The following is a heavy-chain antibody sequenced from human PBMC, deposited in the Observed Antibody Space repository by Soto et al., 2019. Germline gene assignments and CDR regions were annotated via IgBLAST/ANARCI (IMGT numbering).Heavy chain of an antibody. Sequence: QVQLVQSGAEVKKPGSSVKVSCKASGGTFSSYTISWVRQAPGQGLEWMGRIIPILGIANYAQKFQGRVXXXXXXXXXXXXXXXXXXXXXXXXVYYCARDPDGDYRYNWFDPWGQGTLVTVSS. CDR2: IIPILGIA. D-gene: IGHD4-17*01. CDR3: ARDPDGDYRYNWFDP. J-gene: IGHJ5*02. V-gene: IGHV1-69*02. CDR1: GGTFSSYT.